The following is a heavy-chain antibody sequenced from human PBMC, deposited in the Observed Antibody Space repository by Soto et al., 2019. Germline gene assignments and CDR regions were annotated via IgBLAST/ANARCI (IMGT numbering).Heavy chain of an antibody. D-gene: IGHD1-26*01. CDR2: LWFDGNNQ. CDR3: AKPSGGSYPESRVFDS. J-gene: IGHJ4*02. Sequence: PGGSLRLSCAASGFTLSSYGMHWVRQAPGKGLEWVAVLWFDGNNQYYAESVRGRFTVSRDISKNTLYVDMNSLRAEDTAIYYCAKPSGGSYPESRVFDSWGQGTRVTVSS. CDR1: GFTLSSYG. V-gene: IGHV3-33*06.